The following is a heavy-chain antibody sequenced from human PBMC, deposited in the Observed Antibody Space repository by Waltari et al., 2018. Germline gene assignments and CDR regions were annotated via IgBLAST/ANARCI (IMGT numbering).Heavy chain of an antibody. D-gene: IGHD3-9*01. CDR1: GYTLTNYH. Sequence: QVRLVQSGAEVKKPGASVKVSCKASGYTLTNYHMHWVRQAPGQGLECMGIINPSGGGTTDAQKVQGRVTMTRDTSTSTVYMELSSLRSEDTAVFYCARGVLYHGLFTGHEGGVMDVGGQGTTVTVSS. CDR2: INPSGGGT. V-gene: IGHV1-46*01. CDR3: ARGVLYHGLFTGHEGGVMDV. J-gene: IGHJ6*02.